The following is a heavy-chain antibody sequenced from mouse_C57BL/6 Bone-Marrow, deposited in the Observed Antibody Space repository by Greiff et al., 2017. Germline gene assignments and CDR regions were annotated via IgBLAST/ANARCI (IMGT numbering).Heavy chain of an antibody. V-gene: IGHV1-55*01. J-gene: IGHJ2*01. CDR2: IYPGSGSP. Sequence: QVQLKQPGAELVQPGASVKMSCKASGYTFTSYWITWVKQRPGQGLAWIGDIYPGSGSPNYNEKFKSKATLTVDPSSSTDYMQLSSLTSEDSAVYYCARGAWQDYWGQGTTLTVSS. CDR3: ARGAWQDY. CDR1: GYTFTSYW.